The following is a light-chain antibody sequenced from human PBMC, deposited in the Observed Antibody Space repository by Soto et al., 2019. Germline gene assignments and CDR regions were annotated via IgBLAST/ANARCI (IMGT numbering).Light chain of an antibody. J-gene: IGKJ1*01. Sequence: EVVLTHSPGTLSLSPGERDTLSCRASQSVADSYLAWYQQKPGRAPRLLFYAATRRATGITDRFRGSGSGTDFSLTISTLAPDDFAVYYCHHFGSSPETFGRGTKAE. CDR3: HHFGSSPET. CDR2: AAT. V-gene: IGKV3-20*01. CDR1: QSVADSY.